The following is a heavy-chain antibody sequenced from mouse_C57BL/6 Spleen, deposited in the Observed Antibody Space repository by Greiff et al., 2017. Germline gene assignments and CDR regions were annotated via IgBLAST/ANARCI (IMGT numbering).Heavy chain of an antibody. V-gene: IGHV1-64*01. CDR2: IHPNSGST. CDR3: ARLGITTVVPFDY. J-gene: IGHJ2*01. CDR1: GYTFTSYW. D-gene: IGHD1-1*01. Sequence: VQLQQPGAELVKPGASVKLSCKASGYTFTSYWMHWVKQRPGQGLEWIGMIHPNSGSTNYNEKFKSKATLTVDKSSSTAYMQRSSLTSEDSAVYYCARLGITTVVPFDYWGQGTTLTVSA.